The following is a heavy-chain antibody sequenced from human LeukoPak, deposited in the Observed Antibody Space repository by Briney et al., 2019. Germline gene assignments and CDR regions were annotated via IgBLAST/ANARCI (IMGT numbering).Heavy chain of an antibody. CDR3: ARSDVDMAA. V-gene: IGHV3-30*03. D-gene: IGHD5-12*01. Sequence: PGRSLLLSCAASGFTFSTYGMHWVRQAPGKGLEWVAVISNDGSNKLYGDSVKGRFTISRDNSKNTLYLQMNSLRAEDTAVYYCARSDVDMAAWGQGTLVTVSS. CDR2: ISNDGSNK. J-gene: IGHJ5*02. CDR1: GFTFSTYG.